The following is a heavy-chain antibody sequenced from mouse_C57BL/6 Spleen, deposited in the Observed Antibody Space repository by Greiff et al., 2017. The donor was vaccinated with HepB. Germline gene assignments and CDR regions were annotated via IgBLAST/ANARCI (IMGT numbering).Heavy chain of an antibody. D-gene: IGHD2-2*01. CDR1: GYTFTDYY. V-gene: IGHV1-26*01. Sequence: EVKLQQSGPELVKPGASVKISCKASGYTFTDYYMNWVKQSHGKSLEWIGDINPNNGGTSYNQKFKGKATLTVDKSSSTAYMELRSLTSEDSAVYYCARRGGYGYDAVYAMDYWGQGTSVTVSS. CDR3: ARRGGYGYDAVYAMDY. CDR2: INPNNGGT. J-gene: IGHJ4*01.